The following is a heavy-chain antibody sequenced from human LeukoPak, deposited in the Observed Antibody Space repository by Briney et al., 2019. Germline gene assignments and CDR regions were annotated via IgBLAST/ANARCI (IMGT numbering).Heavy chain of an antibody. J-gene: IGHJ4*02. CDR1: GFTFSSYW. D-gene: IGHD1-1*01. CDR2: IKQDGSEK. CDR3: ARDLPLRELANSEFDY. V-gene: IGHV3-7*01. Sequence: GGSLRLSCAASGFTFSSYWMSWVRQAPGKGLEGVANIKQDGSEKYYVDSVKGRFTISRDNAKNSLYLQMNSLRAEDTAVYYCARDLPLRELANSEFDYWGQGTLVTVSS.